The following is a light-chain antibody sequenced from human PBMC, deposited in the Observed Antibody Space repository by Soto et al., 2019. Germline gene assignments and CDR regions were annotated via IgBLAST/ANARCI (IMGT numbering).Light chain of an antibody. CDR3: QQRSNWPLT. V-gene: IGKV3-11*01. CDR1: QSVSSY. CDR2: DAS. J-gene: IGKJ3*01. Sequence: EIVLTQSPATLSLSPGERATLSCRASQSVSSYLAWYQQTPGQAPRLLIYDASNRATGIPARFSGSGSGTDFTLIISSLEPEDFAVYYCQQRSNWPLTFGPGTKVDIK.